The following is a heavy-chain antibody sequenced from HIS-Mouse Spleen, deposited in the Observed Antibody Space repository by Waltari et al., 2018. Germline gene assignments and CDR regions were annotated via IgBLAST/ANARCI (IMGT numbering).Heavy chain of an antibody. V-gene: IGHV4-39*07. J-gene: IGHJ2*01. Sequence: QLQLQESGPGLVKPSETLSLTCTVSGGSISSSSYYWGWIRQPPGKGLEWIGSIYYSWSTYYHPPLKSRVTISVDTSKNQFSLKLSSVTAADTAVYYCAREIPYSSSWYDWYFDLWGRGTLVTVSS. CDR3: AREIPYSSSWYDWYFDL. CDR1: GGSISSSSYY. CDR2: IYYSWST. D-gene: IGHD6-13*01.